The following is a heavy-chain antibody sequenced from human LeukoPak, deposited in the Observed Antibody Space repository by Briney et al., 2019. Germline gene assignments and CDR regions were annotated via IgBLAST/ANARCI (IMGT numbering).Heavy chain of an antibody. D-gene: IGHD5-18*01. CDR3: AREPRGYSYGSDY. V-gene: IGHV3-21*01. Sequence: PGGSLRLSCAASGFTFSSYSMNWVRQAPGKGLEWFSSISSSSSYIYYADSVKGRFTISRDNAKNSLYLQMNSLRAEDTAVYYCAREPRGYSYGSDYWGQGTLVTVSS. CDR1: GFTFSSYS. J-gene: IGHJ4*02. CDR2: ISSSSSYI.